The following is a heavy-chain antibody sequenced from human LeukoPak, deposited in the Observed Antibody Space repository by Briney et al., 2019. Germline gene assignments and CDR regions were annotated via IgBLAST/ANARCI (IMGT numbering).Heavy chain of an antibody. CDR2: ISYDGSNK. CDR1: GFTFSSYG. Sequence: GGSLRLSCAASGFTFSSYGMHWVRQAPGKGLEWVAVISYDGSNKYYADSVKGRFTISRDNSKNTLYLQMNSLRAEDTAVYYCAKFESETRIAAAGHGGGYFDYWGQGTLVTVSS. CDR3: AKFESETRIAAAGHGGGYFDY. V-gene: IGHV3-30*18. J-gene: IGHJ4*02. D-gene: IGHD6-13*01.